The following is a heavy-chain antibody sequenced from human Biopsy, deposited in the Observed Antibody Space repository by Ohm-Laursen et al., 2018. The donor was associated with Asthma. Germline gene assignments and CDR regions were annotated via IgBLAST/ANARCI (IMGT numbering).Heavy chain of an antibody. J-gene: IGHJ1*01. D-gene: IGHD3-3*02. CDR1: GFTFRDYY. CDR3: ARTFHFWSPYHAEHYQL. V-gene: IGHV3-7*01. CDR2: IKHDGSEN. Sequence: SLRLSCAASGFTFRDYYMTWIRQVPGRGLEWVANIKHDGSENNHVDSLKGRFTISRDNAKNSLYLQMNSLRAEDTAVYYCARTFHFWSPYHAEHYQLWGQGTLVTVSS.